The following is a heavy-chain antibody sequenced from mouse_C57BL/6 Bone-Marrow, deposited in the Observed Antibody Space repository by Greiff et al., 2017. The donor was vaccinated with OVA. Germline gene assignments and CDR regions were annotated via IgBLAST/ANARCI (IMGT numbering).Heavy chain of an antibody. V-gene: IGHV1-26*01. J-gene: IGHJ4*01. CDR1: GYTFTDYY. CDR3: ASLYGSSPYYAMDY. D-gene: IGHD1-1*01. Sequence: EVQLHPSGPELVKPGASVKISCKASGYTFTDYYMNWVKQSHGKSLEWIGDINPNNGGTSYNQKFKGKATLTVDKHSSTAYMELLSRTSEDSSVYYGASLYGSSPYYAMDYWGQGTAVTVSS. CDR2: INPNNGGT.